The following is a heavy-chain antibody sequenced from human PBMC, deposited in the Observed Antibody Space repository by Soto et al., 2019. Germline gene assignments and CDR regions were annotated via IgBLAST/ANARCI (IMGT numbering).Heavy chain of an antibody. CDR1: GFPFSSYA. CDR2: ISSGSNT. J-gene: IGHJ6*02. Sequence: EVQLLESGGGLVQPGGSLRLSCVASGFPFSSYAMSWVRQTPGRGLECVSSISSGSNTYYTDSVRGRFTISRDNSKNSLYLQMSSLRADDTALYYCAKASATGKSDGMDVWGQGTTGSVSS. V-gene: IGHV3-23*01. CDR3: AKASATGKSDGMDV. D-gene: IGHD7-27*01.